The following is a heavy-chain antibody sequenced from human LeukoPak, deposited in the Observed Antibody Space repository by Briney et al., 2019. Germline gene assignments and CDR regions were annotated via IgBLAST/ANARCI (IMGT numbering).Heavy chain of an antibody. CDR2: ISGSGGST. D-gene: IGHD3-9*01. CDR1: GFTFSSYA. V-gene: IGHV3-23*01. J-gene: IGHJ4*02. CDR3: AKAPILTGYLAYFDY. Sequence: GGSLRFSCAASGFTFSSYAMSWVRQAPGKGLEWVSAISGSGGSTYYADSVKGRFTISRDNSKNTLYLQMNSLRAEDTAVYYCAKAPILTGYLAYFDYWGQGTLVTVSS.